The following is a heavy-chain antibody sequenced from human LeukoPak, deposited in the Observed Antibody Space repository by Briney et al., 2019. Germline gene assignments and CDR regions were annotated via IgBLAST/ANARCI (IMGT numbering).Heavy chain of an antibody. D-gene: IGHD4-17*01. Sequence: SETLSLTCTVSGGSISSYYWSWIRQPPGKGLEWIGYIYYSGSTNYNPSLKSRVTISVDMSKNQFSLKLSSVTAAGTAVYYCARVRTIVHYGDYEFDYWGQGALVTVSS. J-gene: IGHJ4*02. CDR1: GGSISSYY. CDR2: IYYSGST. CDR3: ARVRTIVHYGDYEFDY. V-gene: IGHV4-59*01.